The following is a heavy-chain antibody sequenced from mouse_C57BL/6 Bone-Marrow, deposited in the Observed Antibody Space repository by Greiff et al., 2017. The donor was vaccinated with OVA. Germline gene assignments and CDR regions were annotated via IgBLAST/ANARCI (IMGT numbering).Heavy chain of an antibody. CDR1: GYTFTSYG. CDR2: IYPRSGNP. Sequence: VKLMESGAELARPGASVKLSCKASGYTFTSYGISWVKQRTGQGLEWIGEIYPRSGNPYYNEKFKGTARLTADKSSSTAYMKLRSLTSEDSAVYCCARDSSGFDYWGQGTTLTVSS. CDR3: ARDSSGFDY. D-gene: IGHD3-2*02. V-gene: IGHV1-81*01. J-gene: IGHJ2*01.